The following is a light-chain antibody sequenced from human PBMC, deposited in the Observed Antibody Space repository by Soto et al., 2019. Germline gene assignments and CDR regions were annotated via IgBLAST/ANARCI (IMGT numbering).Light chain of an antibody. Sequence: EMVMTQSPATLSVSQEERATLSSRASQSVGSKLAWFQQKPGQAPRLLIYDASNRATGIPARFSGSGSGTEFTVTISSLEPEDFAVYYCQQRSSWPLSFGPGTKVDIK. CDR1: QSVGSK. V-gene: IGKV3-11*01. CDR3: QQRSSWPLS. J-gene: IGKJ1*01. CDR2: DAS.